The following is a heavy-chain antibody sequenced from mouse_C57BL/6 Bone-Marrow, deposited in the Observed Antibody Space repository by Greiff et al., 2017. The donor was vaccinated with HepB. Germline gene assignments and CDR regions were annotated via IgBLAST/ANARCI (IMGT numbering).Heavy chain of an antibody. J-gene: IGHJ1*03. Sequence: VQLQQSGAELVRPGTSVKMSCKASGYTFTNYWIGWAKQRPGHGLEWIGDIYPGGGYTNYNEKFKGKATFTADTSSNTAYMQLSSLTTEDSAIYYCARRDYPWYFDVWGTGTTVTVSS. CDR1: GYTFTNYW. D-gene: IGHD1-1*02. CDR3: ARRDYPWYFDV. V-gene: IGHV1-63*01. CDR2: IYPGGGYT.